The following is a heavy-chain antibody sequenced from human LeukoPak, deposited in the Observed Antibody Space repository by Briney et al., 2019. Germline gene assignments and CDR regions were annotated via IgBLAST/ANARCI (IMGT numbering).Heavy chain of an antibody. J-gene: IGHJ4*02. CDR2: IYYSGST. CDR3: ARFYYYGSGSYVIDY. V-gene: IGHV4-39*02. D-gene: IGHD3-10*01. CDR1: GGSISSSSYY. Sequence: SETLSLTCTVSGGSISSSSYYWGWIRQPPGKGLEWIGSIYYSGSTYYNPSLKSRVTISVDTSKNHFSLKLSSVTAADTDVYYCARFYYYGSGSYVIDYWGQGTLVTVSS.